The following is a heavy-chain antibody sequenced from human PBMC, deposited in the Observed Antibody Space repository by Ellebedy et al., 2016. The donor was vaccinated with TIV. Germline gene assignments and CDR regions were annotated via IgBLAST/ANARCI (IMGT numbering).Heavy chain of an antibody. CDR1: GGTFSSYA. J-gene: IGHJ4*02. CDR3: ARGRRYCSSTSCYVDDY. D-gene: IGHD2-2*01. V-gene: IGHV1-69*13. Sequence: SVKVSCXASGGTFSSYAISWVRQAPGQGLEWMGGIIPIFGTANYAQKFQGRVTITADESTSTAYMELSSLRSEDTAVYYCARGRRYCSSTSCYVDDYWGQGTLVTVSS. CDR2: IIPIFGTA.